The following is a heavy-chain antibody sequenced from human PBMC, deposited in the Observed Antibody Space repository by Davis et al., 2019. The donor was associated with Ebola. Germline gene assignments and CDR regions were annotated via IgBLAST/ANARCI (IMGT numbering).Heavy chain of an antibody. CDR3: ARDRAGTGYDY. Sequence: PGGSLRLSCSVSGGSISSHYWTWMRQPPGKGLEWIGQSYNSGSTDYNPSLKSRVAMSVDTSKNQFSLKLSSVTAADTAVYYCARDRAGTGYDYWGQGTLVTVSS. J-gene: IGHJ4*02. D-gene: IGHD6-19*01. V-gene: IGHV4-59*11. CDR2: SYNSGST. CDR1: GGSISSHY.